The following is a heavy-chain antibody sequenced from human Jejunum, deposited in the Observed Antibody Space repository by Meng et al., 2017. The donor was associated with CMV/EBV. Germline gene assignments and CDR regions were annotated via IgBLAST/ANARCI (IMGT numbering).Heavy chain of an antibody. CDR2: IYHSGRT. Sequence: GPLQGSGPGLGKPSGTLTLPCDVSGGSIRNDQWWSWVRQAPGKGLEWIGEIYHSGRTNYNPSVKSRVSMSVDKSQNHFSLRLSSVTAADTAVYYCTTLYGDSISWGQGTLVTVSS. J-gene: IGHJ4*02. CDR1: GGSIRNDQW. D-gene: IGHD4-17*01. V-gene: IGHV4-4*02. CDR3: TTLYGDSIS.